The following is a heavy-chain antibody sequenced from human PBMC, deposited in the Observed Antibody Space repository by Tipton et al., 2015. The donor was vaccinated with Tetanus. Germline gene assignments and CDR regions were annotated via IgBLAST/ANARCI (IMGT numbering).Heavy chain of an antibody. CDR1: GVSISGYY. CDR2: VDRSGTT. D-gene: IGHD1-20*01. CDR3: ARRRYTWNRGGFDI. J-gene: IGHJ3*02. Sequence: TLSLTCTVSGVSISGYYWSWIRQPAGKGLEWIGRVDRSGTTTYNPSLKSRVTMSVDTSNNHFSLSLDSVTAADTGVYFCARRRYTWNRGGFDIWGQGTLVTVSS. V-gene: IGHV4-4*07.